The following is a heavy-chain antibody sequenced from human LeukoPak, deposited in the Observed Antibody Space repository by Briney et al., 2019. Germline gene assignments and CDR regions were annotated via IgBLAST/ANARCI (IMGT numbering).Heavy chain of an antibody. CDR1: GFTFSHYS. J-gene: IGHJ4*02. CDR2: IRSKVYGGTP. Sequence: GGSLGLACAGSGFTFSHYSLNWVRQAPRKGLEWVGVIRSKVYGGTPEYAASVKGRFTISRDDSKGIAYLQMNSLKTEDTAVYYCTRDQTPYYWGQGTLVTVSS. CDR3: TRDQTPYY. V-gene: IGHV3-49*04.